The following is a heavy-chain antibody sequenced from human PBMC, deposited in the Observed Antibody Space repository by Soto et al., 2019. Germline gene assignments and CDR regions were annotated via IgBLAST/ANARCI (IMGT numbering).Heavy chain of an antibody. CDR2: IKQDGSER. J-gene: IGHJ4*02. CDR3: ARGFGLDY. V-gene: IGHV3-7*05. CDR1: GFSISSHW. D-gene: IGHD3-16*01. Sequence: EVQLVESGGSLVQPGGSLRLSCAVSGFSISSHWMNWVRQAPGKGLEWVANIKQDGSERYYVASVRGRFTISRDNAKNSLFLQMNSLRAADTAVYCCARGFGLDYWGQGILVTVSS.